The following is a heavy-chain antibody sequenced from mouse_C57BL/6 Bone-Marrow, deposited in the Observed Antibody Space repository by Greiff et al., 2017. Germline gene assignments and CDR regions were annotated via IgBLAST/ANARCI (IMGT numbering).Heavy chain of an antibody. J-gene: IGHJ2*01. Sequence: VQLKESGAELVRPGASVKLSCTASGFNIKDDYIHWVKQRPEQGLEWIGWIDPEIGDTEYASKFQGKATITSDTSSNTAYLQLSSLTSEDTAVYYCSSIAGNYFDFWGQGTPLTVAS. D-gene: IGHD1-1*02. CDR1: GFNIKDDY. CDR3: SSIAGNYFDF. V-gene: IGHV14-4*01. CDR2: IDPEIGDT.